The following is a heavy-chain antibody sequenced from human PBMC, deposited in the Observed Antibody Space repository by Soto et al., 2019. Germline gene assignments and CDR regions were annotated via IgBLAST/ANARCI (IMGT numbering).Heavy chain of an antibody. J-gene: IGHJ5*02. D-gene: IGHD3-3*01. CDR1: GGSFSGYY. CDR2: INHSGST. CDR3: ARGNSVSGSPGEGGYDFRDSRKNSFDP. V-gene: IGHV4-34*01. Sequence: SETLALTCAVYGGSFSGYYWSWIRQPPGKGLEWIGEINHSGSTNYNPSLKSRVTISVDTSKNQFSLKLSSVTAADTAVYYCARGNSVSGSPGEGGYDFRDSRKNSFDPWGQRTLVTVS.